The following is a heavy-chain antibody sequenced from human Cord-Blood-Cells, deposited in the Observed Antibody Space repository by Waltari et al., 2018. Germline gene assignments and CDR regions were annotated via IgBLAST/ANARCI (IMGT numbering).Heavy chain of an antibody. V-gene: IGHV1-3*01. CDR1: GYTVTTHA. CDR2: INAGNGNT. Sequence: QVQPVQSGAEVEKPGASVKVSCKAPGYTVTTHAMHWGRQAPGQRLEWMGWINAGNGNTKYSQKFQGRVTITRDTSASTAYMGLSSLRSEDTAVYSCARAKSGSYFYFQHWGQGTLVTVSS. J-gene: IGHJ1*01. CDR3: ARAKSGSYFYFQH. D-gene: IGHD1-26*01.